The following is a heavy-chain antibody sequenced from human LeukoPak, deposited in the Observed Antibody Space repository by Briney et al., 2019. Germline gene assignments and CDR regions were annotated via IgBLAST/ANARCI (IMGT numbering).Heavy chain of an antibody. CDR2: ISSSSSYI. Sequence: GGSLRLSCAASGFTFSSHSMNWVRQAPGKGLEWVSSISSSSSYIYYADSVKGRFTISRDNAKNSLYLQMNSLRAEDTAVYYCARVLGCSGGSCYPYYFDYWGQGTLVTVSS. V-gene: IGHV3-21*01. CDR3: ARVLGCSGGSCYPYYFDY. CDR1: GFTFSSHS. D-gene: IGHD2-15*01. J-gene: IGHJ4*02.